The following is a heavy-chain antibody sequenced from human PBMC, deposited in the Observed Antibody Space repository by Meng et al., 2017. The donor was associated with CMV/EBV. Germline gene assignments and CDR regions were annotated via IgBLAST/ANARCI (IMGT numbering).Heavy chain of an antibody. CDR2: IYSGDNT. Sequence: GLSVSSNYMSWVRQAPGKGLEWVSVIYSGDNTYYADSVKGRFTISRDNSKNTLYLQMNSLRAEDTAVYYCARGGYDILTGYIAPFDYWGQGTLVTVSS. D-gene: IGHD3-9*01. CDR1: GLSVSSNY. V-gene: IGHV3-53*01. J-gene: IGHJ4*02. CDR3: ARGGYDILTGYIAPFDY.